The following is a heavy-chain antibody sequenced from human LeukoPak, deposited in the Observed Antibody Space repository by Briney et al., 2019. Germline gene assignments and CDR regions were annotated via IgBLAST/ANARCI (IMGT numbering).Heavy chain of an antibody. CDR3: ARDLASTVVPHY. J-gene: IGHJ4*02. CDR2: IYYSGST. Sequence: PSETLSLTCTVSGGSISSGDYYWSWIRQPPGKGLEWIGYIYYSGSTYYNPSLKSRVTISVDTSKNQFSLKLSSVTAADTAVYYCARDLASTVVPHYWGQGTLVTVSS. CDR1: GGSISSGDYY. V-gene: IGHV4-30-4*08. D-gene: IGHD4-23*01.